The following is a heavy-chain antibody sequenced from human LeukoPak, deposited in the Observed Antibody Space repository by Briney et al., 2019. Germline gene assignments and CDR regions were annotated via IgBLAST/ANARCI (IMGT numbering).Heavy chain of an antibody. CDR2: ISYDGSNK. J-gene: IGHJ4*02. V-gene: IGHV3-30-3*01. CDR1: GFTFSSYA. D-gene: IGHD6-19*01. CDR3: ARGQWLVHYFDY. Sequence: GGSLRLSCAASGFTFSSYAMHWVRQAPGQGLEWVAVISYDGSNKYYADSVKGRFTISRDNSKNTLYLQMNSLRAEDTAVYYCARGQWLVHYFDYWGQGTLVTVSS.